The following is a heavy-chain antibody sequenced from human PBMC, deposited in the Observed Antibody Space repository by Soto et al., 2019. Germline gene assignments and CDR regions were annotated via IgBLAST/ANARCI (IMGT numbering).Heavy chain of an antibody. CDR3: ARYDYDYVWGSGGLFDY. J-gene: IGHJ4*02. CDR2: IYYSGST. CDR1: GGSISSYY. D-gene: IGHD3-16*01. V-gene: IGHV4-59*01. Sequence: SETLSLTCTVSGGSISSYYWSWIRQPPGKGLEWIGYIYYSGSTNYNPSLKSRVTISVDTSKNQFSLKLSSVTAADTAVYYCARYDYDYVWGSGGLFDYWGQGTLVTVSS.